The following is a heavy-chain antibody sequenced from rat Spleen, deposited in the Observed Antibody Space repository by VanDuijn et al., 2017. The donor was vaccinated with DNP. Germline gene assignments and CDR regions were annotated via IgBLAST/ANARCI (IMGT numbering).Heavy chain of an antibody. Sequence: EVQLVESGGGLVQPGRSLKLSCAASGFSFSYYYMAWVRQAPTKGLEWVAYIGSDGSSSSYRDSVKGRFIIFRDDAKSTLYLQMESLRSEDTATYYCAKALGNFGSYGFDYWGQGVMVTVSS. CDR3: AKALGNFGSYGFDY. CDR1: GFSFSYYY. V-gene: IGHV5-27*01. J-gene: IGHJ2*01. D-gene: IGHD1-3*01. CDR2: IGSDGSSS.